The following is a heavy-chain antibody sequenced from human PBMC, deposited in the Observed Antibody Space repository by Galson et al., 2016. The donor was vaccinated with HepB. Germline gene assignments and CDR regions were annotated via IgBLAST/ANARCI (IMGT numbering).Heavy chain of an antibody. V-gene: IGHV3-74*01. Sequence: SLRLSCAASGFTFSRYWMQWVRHAPGKGLVWVSRIHSDGSTTSYADSVKGRFTISRDNAKNTLYLQMNSLRAEDTAVYYCTRYYDILTGYYASDYWGQGTLVTVSS. D-gene: IGHD3-9*01. CDR3: TRYYDILTGYYASDY. CDR1: GFTFSRYW. CDR2: IHSDGSTT. J-gene: IGHJ4*02.